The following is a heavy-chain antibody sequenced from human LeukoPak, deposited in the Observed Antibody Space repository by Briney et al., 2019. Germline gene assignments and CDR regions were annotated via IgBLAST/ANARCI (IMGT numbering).Heavy chain of an antibody. CDR3: ARHGRYDFWSGYYTYFDY. J-gene: IGHJ4*02. CDR2: IYYSGST. V-gene: IGHV4-39*01. D-gene: IGHD3-3*01. CDR1: GGSISSSSYY. Sequence: SETLSLTCTVSGGSISSSSYYWGWIRQPPGKGLEWIGSIYYSGSTYYNPSLKSRVTISVDTSKNQFSLKLSSVTAADTAVYYCARHGRYDFWSGYYTYFDYWGQGTLVTVSS.